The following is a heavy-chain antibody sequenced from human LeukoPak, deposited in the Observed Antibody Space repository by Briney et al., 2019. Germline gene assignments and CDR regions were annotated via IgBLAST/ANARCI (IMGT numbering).Heavy chain of an antibody. CDR3: ARRIQGMAPYYFDY. CDR1: GFTFSSYW. Sequence: GGSLRLSCTASGFTFSSYWMHCVRQAPGNGLVLFSRSNSDGVSTSYADSVRCLFTIARANAKNTMYLQMNSLRAEDTAVYYCARRIQGMAPYYFDYWGQGTLVTVSS. J-gene: IGHJ4*02. D-gene: IGHD5-24*01. CDR2: SNSDGVST. V-gene: IGHV3-74*01.